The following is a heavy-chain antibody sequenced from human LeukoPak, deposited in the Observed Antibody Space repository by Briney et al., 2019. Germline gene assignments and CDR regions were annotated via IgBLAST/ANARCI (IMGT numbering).Heavy chain of an antibody. D-gene: IGHD3-10*01. V-gene: IGHV4-59*12. J-gene: IGHJ3*02. CDR2: IYYSGST. CDR1: GGSISSYY. Sequence: SETLSLTCTVSGGSISSYYWSWIRQPPGKGLEWIGYIYYSGSTNYNPSLKSRVTISVDKSKNQFSLKLSSVTAADTAVYYCARATMVRGVSDAFDIWGQGTMVTVSS. CDR3: ARATMVRGVSDAFDI.